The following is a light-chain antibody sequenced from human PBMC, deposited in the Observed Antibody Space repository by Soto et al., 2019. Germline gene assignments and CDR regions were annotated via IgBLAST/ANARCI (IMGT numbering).Light chain of an antibody. CDR3: QQYNSYSK. CDR1: QTISSW. V-gene: IGKV1-5*03. J-gene: IGKJ5*01. CDR2: KAS. Sequence: SGCVGESVRTTCRASQTISSWLAWYQQKPGKAPKLLIYKASTLKSGVPSRFSGSGSGTEFTLTISSLQPDDFATYYCQQYNSYSKFGQGTRLEIK.